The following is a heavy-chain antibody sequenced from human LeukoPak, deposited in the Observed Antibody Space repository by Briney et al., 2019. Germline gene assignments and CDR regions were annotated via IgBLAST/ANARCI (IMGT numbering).Heavy chain of an antibody. V-gene: IGHV3-30-3*01. CDR3: ARVSLRGMDV. CDR1: GYTFTSYA. J-gene: IGHJ6*02. CDR2: ISYDGSNK. Sequence: SCKASGYTFTSYAMLWVRQAPGKGLEWVAVISYDGSNKYYADSVKGRFTISRDNSKNTLYLQMNSLRAEDTAVYYCARVSLRGMDVWGQVTTVTVSS. D-gene: IGHD3-16*01.